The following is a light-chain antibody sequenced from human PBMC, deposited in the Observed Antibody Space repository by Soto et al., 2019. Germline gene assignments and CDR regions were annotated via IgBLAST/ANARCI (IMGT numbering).Light chain of an antibody. J-gene: IGKJ5*01. CDR1: QSVT. Sequence: EIVLTQSPGTLSLSPGERATLSCRASQSVTLAWYQQKPGQAPRLLIYGATYRAAGIPDRFSGSGSGTDFTLTISRLEPEDVAVYYCQQYGSSSLITFAQGTRLEIK. CDR2: GAT. CDR3: QQYGSSSLIT. V-gene: IGKV3-20*01.